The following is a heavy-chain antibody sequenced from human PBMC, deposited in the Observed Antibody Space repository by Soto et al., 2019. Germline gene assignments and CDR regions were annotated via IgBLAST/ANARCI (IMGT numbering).Heavy chain of an antibody. CDR3: ARVEGGSSSWYWNWFDP. Sequence: SSETLSLTCTVSGGSISSGDYYWSWIRQPPGKGLEWIGYIYYSGSTYYNPSLKSRVTISVDTSKNQFSLKLSSVTAADTAVYYCARVEGGSSSWYWNWFDPWGQGTLVTVSS. CDR1: GGSISSGDYY. V-gene: IGHV4-30-4*01. CDR2: IYYSGST. D-gene: IGHD6-13*01. J-gene: IGHJ5*02.